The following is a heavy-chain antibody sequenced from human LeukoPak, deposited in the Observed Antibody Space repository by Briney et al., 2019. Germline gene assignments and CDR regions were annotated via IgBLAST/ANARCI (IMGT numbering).Heavy chain of an antibody. CDR2: INSSSSYI. Sequence: GGSLRLSCAASGFTFSSYSMNWVRQAPGKGLEWVSSINSSSSYIYYADSVKGRFTISRDNAKNSLYLQMNSLRAEDTAVYYCARDLTAYCGGDCKSPFDPWGQGTLVTVSS. J-gene: IGHJ5*02. D-gene: IGHD2-21*02. CDR3: ARDLTAYCGGDCKSPFDP. V-gene: IGHV3-21*01. CDR1: GFTFSSYS.